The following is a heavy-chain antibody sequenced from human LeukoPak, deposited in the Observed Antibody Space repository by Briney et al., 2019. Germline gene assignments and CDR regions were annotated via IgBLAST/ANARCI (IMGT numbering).Heavy chain of an antibody. CDR2: IYYSGST. D-gene: IGHD6-13*01. J-gene: IGHJ5*02. CDR1: GGSISSYY. CDR3: ARLVYGQQLGGPLNWFDP. Sequence: SETLSLTCTVSGGSISSYYWSWIRQPPGKGLEWIGYIYYSGSTNYNPSLKSRVTISVDTSKNQFSLKLSSVTAADTAVYYCARLVYGQQLGGPLNWFDPWGQGTLVTVSS. V-gene: IGHV4-59*01.